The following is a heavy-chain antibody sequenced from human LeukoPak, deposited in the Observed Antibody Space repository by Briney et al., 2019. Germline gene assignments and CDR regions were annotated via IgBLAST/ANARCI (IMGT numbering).Heavy chain of an antibody. J-gene: IGHJ6*02. CDR2: IYTSGST. CDR1: GGSISSYY. D-gene: IGHD1-26*01. V-gene: IGHV4-4*07. CDR3: ARDGYSGSYWSYYYYGMDV. Sequence: PSEALSLTCTVSGGSISSYYWSWIRQPAGKGLEWIRRIYTSGSTNYNPSLKSRVTMSVDTSKNQFSLKLSSVTAADTAVYYCARDGYSGSYWSYYYYGMDVWGQGTTVTVSS.